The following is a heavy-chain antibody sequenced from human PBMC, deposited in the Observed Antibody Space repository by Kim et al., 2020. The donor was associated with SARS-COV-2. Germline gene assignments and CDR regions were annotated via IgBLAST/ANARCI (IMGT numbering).Heavy chain of an antibody. J-gene: IGHJ4*02. Sequence: TYYNPSLKSRFTISVDTSKNHFSLNLSSGTAADTAIYFCARARSGWPIDYWGQGIPVTFSS. V-gene: IGHV4-31*02. CDR2: T. D-gene: IGHD6-19*01. CDR3: ARARSGWPIDY.